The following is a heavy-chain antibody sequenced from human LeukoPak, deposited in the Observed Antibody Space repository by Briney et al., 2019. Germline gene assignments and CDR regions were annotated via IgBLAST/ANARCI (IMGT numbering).Heavy chain of an antibody. Sequence: PGGSLRLSCAASGFTFSSYWMSWVRQAPGKGLEWVSSISSSSSYIYYADSVKGRFTISRDNAKNSLYLQMNSLRAEDTAVYYCARDRSSSWYGGKRIDYWGQGTLVTVSS. CDR1: GFTFSSYW. V-gene: IGHV3-21*01. CDR3: ARDRSSSWYGGKRIDY. CDR2: ISSSSSYI. D-gene: IGHD6-13*01. J-gene: IGHJ4*02.